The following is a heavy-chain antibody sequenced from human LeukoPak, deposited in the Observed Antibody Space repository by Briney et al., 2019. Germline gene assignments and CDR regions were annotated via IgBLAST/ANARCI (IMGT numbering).Heavy chain of an antibody. CDR1: GFTFSSYS. D-gene: IGHD2-15*01. CDR3: ARDWWKNAFDI. V-gene: IGHV3-21*01. Sequence: GGSLRLSCAASGFTFSSYSMNWVRQAPGKGLEWVSSISSSSSCIYYADSVKGRFTISRDNAKNSLYLQMNSLRAEDTAVYYCARDWWKNAFDIWGQGTMVTVSS. J-gene: IGHJ3*02. CDR2: ISSSSSCI.